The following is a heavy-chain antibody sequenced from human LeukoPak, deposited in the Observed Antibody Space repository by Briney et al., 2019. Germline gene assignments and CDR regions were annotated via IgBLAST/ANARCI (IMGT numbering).Heavy chain of an antibody. V-gene: IGHV1-2*02. CDR3: AGGYDSSGYYQLLYFQH. J-gene: IGHJ1*01. CDR2: INPNSGGT. Sequence: ASVKVSCKASGYTFTGYCMHWVRQAPGQGLEWMGWINPNSGGTNYAQKFQGRVTMTRDTSISTAYMELSRLRSDDTAVYYCAGGYDSSGYYQLLYFQHWGQGTLVTVSS. CDR1: GYTFTGYC. D-gene: IGHD3-22*01.